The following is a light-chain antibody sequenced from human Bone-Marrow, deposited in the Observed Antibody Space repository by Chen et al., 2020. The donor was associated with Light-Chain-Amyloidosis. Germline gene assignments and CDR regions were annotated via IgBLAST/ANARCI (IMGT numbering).Light chain of an antibody. Sequence: QSALTQPASVFGSPGQSITISCTGTRSDVGGYNHVSWYQQHPRKAPKLMIYDVSNRPSGVSNRFACSKSGNTASLTISGHQAEDEADYYCSSYTSSRTLVFGGGTKLTVL. CDR1: RSDVGGYNH. CDR2: DVS. J-gene: IGLJ2*01. V-gene: IGLV2-14*03. CDR3: SSYTSSRTLV.